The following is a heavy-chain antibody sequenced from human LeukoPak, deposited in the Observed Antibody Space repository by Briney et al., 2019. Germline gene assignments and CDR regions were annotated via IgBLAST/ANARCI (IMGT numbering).Heavy chain of an antibody. Sequence: PGESLKISCKGSGYSFTTYWIGWVRQMPGKGLEWMGIIYPGDSNTRYSPSFQGQVTISADRSISTSYLQWSSLKASDTAIYYCAKVLRGFCSNTSCPNWFDPWGRGTLVSVSS. D-gene: IGHD2-2*01. CDR1: GYSFTTYW. V-gene: IGHV5-51*01. CDR3: AKVLRGFCSNTSCPNWFDP. CDR2: IYPGDSNT. J-gene: IGHJ5*02.